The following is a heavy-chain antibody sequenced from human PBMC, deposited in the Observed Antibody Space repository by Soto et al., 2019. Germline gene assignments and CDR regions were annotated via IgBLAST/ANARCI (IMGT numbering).Heavy chain of an antibody. CDR1: GFTFSSYW. J-gene: IGHJ4*02. V-gene: IGHV3-7*01. D-gene: IGHD3-10*01. CDR2: IKQDGSEN. CDR3: ARYLRSGPIDY. Sequence: EVQLVESGGGLVQPGGSLRLSCAASGFTFSSYWMSWVRQAPGKGLEWVTNIKQDGSENHYMDSVKGRFTVSRDNAKNSLHLQMNSLRAEDTAVYYCARYLRSGPIDYWGQGTLVIVSS.